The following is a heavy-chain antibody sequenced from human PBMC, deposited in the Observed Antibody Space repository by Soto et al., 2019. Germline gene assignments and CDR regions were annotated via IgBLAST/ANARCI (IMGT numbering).Heavy chain of an antibody. D-gene: IGHD2-15*01. Sequence: XGSLGLSCAASGFTFSSYAMSWVRQAPGKGLEWVSAISGSGGSTYYADSVKGRFTISRDFAKSSLYLQMNSLRAEDTAVYYCAREWRGGFIDWWGQGTLVTVSS. J-gene: IGHJ4*02. CDR3: AREWRGGFIDW. CDR2: ISGSGGST. V-gene: IGHV3-23*01. CDR1: GFTFSSYA.